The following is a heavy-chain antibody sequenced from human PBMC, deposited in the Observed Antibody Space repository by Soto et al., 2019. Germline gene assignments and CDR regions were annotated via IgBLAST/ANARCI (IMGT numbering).Heavy chain of an antibody. J-gene: IGHJ4*02. CDR1: GFTFSSYA. Sequence: GGSLRLSCAASGFTFSSYAMNWVRQVPGKGLEWVSSISGSGGTTHYADSVEGRITISRDNSRNTVYLQMNSLRAEDTAVYYCAKDRGSSGYWVYWGQGTLVTVSS. CDR3: AKDRGSSGYWVY. D-gene: IGHD3-22*01. CDR2: ISGSGGTT. V-gene: IGHV3-23*01.